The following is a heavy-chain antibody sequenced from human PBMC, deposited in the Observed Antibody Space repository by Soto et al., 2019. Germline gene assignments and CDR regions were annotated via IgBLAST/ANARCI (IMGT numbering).Heavy chain of an antibody. CDR3: AKDLKGRGYYYYGMDV. Sequence: EVQLLESGGGLVQPGGSLRLSCAASGFTFSSYAMSWVRQAPGKGLEWVSAISGSGGSTYYADSVKGRFTISRDNSKNTLYLQMNGLRADYTAVYYCAKDLKGRGYYYYGMDVWGQGTTVTVSS. CDR2: ISGSGGST. J-gene: IGHJ6*02. CDR1: GFTFSSYA. D-gene: IGHD3-10*01. V-gene: IGHV3-23*01.